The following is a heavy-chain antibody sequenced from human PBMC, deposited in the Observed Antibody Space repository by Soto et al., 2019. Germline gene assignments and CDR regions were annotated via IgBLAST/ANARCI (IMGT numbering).Heavy chain of an antibody. D-gene: IGHD2-15*01. Sequence: SVKVSCKAPGGTFTKYAISWVRQAPGQGLEWMGGIAPAVDMADSAQKFQGRVTITADKSTSTVFLELRNLRSEDTAVYYCARALVVIPASALYSFDYWGQGTLVTVSS. CDR3: ARALVVIPASALYSFDY. V-gene: IGHV1-69*10. CDR1: GGTFTKYA. J-gene: IGHJ4*02. CDR2: IAPAVDMA.